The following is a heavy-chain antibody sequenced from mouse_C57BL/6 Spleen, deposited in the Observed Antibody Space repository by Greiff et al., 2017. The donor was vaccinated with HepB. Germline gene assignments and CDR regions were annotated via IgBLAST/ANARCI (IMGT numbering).Heavy chain of an antibody. J-gene: IGHJ2*01. Sequence: QVQLKQPGAELVRPGSSVKLSCKASGYTFTSYWMHWVKQRPIQGLEWIGNIDPSDSETHYNQKFKDKATLTVDKSSSTAYMQLSSLTSEDSAVYYCARWAVEDYFDYWGQGTTLTVSS. CDR2: IDPSDSET. CDR1: GYTFTSYW. CDR3: ARWAVEDYFDY. D-gene: IGHD1-1*01. V-gene: IGHV1-52*01.